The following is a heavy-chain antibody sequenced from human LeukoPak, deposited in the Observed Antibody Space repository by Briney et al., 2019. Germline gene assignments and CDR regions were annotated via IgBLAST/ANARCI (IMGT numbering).Heavy chain of an antibody. CDR1: GYTFTGYY. V-gene: IGHV1-2*02. CDR2: INPNSGGT. D-gene: IGHD3-10*01. Sequence: ASVKVSCKASGYTFTGYYMHWVRQAPGQGLEWMGWINPNSGGTNYAQKFQGRVTMTRDTSISTAYMELSRLRSDDTAVYYCAITTGITMVRGVSSKDYYYYMDVWGKGTTVTVSS. J-gene: IGHJ6*03. CDR3: AITTGITMVRGVSSKDYYYYMDV.